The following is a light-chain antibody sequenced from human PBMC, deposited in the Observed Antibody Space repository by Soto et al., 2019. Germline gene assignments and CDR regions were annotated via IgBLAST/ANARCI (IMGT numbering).Light chain of an antibody. CDR1: SSNIVAGYD. CDR3: KSYDSSLSGYV. J-gene: IGLJ1*01. Sequence: QSLLPHPPSVSGAPGQRLILSCPEISSNIVAGYDVHWYQQLPGTAPKLLIYGNSNRPSGVPDRFSGSKSGTSASLAVTGFQAEDEADYYCKSYDSSLSGYVFGTGNKVNAL. CDR2: GNS. V-gene: IGLV1-40*01.